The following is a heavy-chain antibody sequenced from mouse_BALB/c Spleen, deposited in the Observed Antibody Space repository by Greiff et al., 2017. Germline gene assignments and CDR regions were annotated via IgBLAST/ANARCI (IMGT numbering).Heavy chain of an antibody. J-gene: IGHJ4*01. Sequence: EVKLVESGGGLVQPGGSRKLSCAASGFTFSSFGMHWVRQAPGKGLEWVAYISSGSSNIYYADTVKGRFTISRDNTKNTLFLQVTSLRSEDTAMYYCARSDYDAMDYWGQGTSVTVSS. CDR2: ISSGSSNI. V-gene: IGHV5-17*02. CDR1: GFTFSSFG. CDR3: ARSDYDAMDY.